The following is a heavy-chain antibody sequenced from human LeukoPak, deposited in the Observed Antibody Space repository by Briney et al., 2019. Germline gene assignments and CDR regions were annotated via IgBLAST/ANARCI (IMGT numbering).Heavy chain of an antibody. V-gene: IGHV3-11*04. CDR3: ARGRLPYYYYYMDV. CDR2: ISSSGSTI. Sequence: GGSLRLSCAASGFTFSDYYMSWIRQAPGKGLEWVSYISSSGSTIYYADSVKGRFTISRDNAKNSLYLQMNSLRAEDTAVYYCARGRLPYYYYYMDVWGKGTTVTVSS. CDR1: GFTFSDYY. D-gene: IGHD4-11*01. J-gene: IGHJ6*03.